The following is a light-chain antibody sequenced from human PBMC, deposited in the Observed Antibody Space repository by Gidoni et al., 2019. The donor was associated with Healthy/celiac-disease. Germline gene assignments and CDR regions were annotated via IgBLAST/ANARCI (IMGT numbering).Light chain of an antibody. J-gene: IGKJ1*01. Sequence: EIEMTQSPATLSVSPGERATLSCRASQSVSSNLALYQQKPGQAPMLLIYGASTRATGIPAMFSCSESGTEFTLTIRSLQSEDFAVYYCQQYNNWPPWTFGQGTKVEIK. CDR3: QQYNNWPPWT. V-gene: IGKV3-15*01. CDR1: QSVSSN. CDR2: GAS.